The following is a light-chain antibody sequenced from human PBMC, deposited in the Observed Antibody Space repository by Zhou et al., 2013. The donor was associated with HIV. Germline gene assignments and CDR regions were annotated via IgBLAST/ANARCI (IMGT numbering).Light chain of an antibody. CDR3: QQYGSSPRS. J-gene: IGKJ2*03. CDR2: GAS. V-gene: IGKV3-20*01. CDR1: QRINFN. Sequence: EIVMTQSPATLSLSPGETATLSCRASQRINFNLAWYQQKPGQAPRLLIYGASSRATGIPDRFSGSGSGTDFTLTISRLEPEDFAVYYCQQYGSSPRSFGQGTKLEIK.